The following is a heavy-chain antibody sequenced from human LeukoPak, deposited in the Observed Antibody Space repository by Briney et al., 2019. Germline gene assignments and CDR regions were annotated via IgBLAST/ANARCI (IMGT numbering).Heavy chain of an antibody. CDR2: IEKDGSEI. CDR3: AAGAGWLIDW. V-gene: IGHV3-7*01. Sequence: GGSLRLSCAASGFTFSDYYMTWIRQAPGKGLEWVAIIEKDGSEILYVDSVKGRFTISRDNAKNSLYLQMNSLRAEDTAVYYCAAGAGWLIDWWGQGTLVTVSS. CDR1: GFTFSDYY. J-gene: IGHJ4*02. D-gene: IGHD6-19*01.